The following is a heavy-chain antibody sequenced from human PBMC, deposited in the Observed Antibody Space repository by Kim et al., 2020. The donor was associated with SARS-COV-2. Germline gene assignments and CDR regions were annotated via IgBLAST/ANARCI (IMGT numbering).Heavy chain of an antibody. J-gene: IGHJ5*02. CDR3: ARHAHTSDWYAIVGWFDP. CDR1: GGSISSYY. D-gene: IGHD6-19*01. V-gene: IGHV4-59*08. Sequence: SETLSLTCIISGGSISSYYWSWVRQSPGKGLEWIGYISYSGNTKYNPFLKSRVTMSVDTSKKNFSLNLRSVTVADTAVYYCARHAHTSDWYAIVGWFDPWGQGTVVNVSP. CDR2: ISYSGNT.